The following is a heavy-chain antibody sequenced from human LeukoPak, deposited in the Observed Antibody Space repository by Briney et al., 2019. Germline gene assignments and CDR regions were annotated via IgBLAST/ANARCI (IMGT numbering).Heavy chain of an antibody. CDR2: IKQDESEK. CDR1: GFIFSNYW. D-gene: IGHD1-26*01. CDR3: ARLVGDVTTWDC. Sequence: GGSLRLSCTASGFIFSNYWMSWVRQAPGKGLEWVASIKQDESEKYYVDSVKGRFTTSRDNAKSSLYLQMNALRGEDTAVYYCARLVGDVTTWDCWGQGTLVTVSS. V-gene: IGHV3-7*03. J-gene: IGHJ4*02.